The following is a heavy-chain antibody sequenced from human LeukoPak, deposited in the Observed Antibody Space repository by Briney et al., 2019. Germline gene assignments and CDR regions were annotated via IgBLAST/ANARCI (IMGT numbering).Heavy chain of an antibody. Sequence: GGSLRLSCAASGFTFNAYWMHWVRQDPGKGLVWVSRVSDDGNSRSYADSVKGRFTISRDNAKNTLYLQMNSLRAEDTAVYYCAREVTSVITLDYWGQGTLVTVSS. J-gene: IGHJ4*02. CDR3: AREVTSVITLDY. V-gene: IGHV3-74*01. CDR2: VSDDGNSR. D-gene: IGHD4-11*01. CDR1: GFTFNAYW.